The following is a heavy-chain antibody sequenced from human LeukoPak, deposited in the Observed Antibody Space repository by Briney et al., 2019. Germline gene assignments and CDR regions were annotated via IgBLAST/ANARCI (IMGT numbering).Heavy chain of an antibody. J-gene: IGHJ4*02. D-gene: IGHD6-13*01. Sequence: SETLSLTCTVSDGAITGYYWGWIRQPPGKGLDWIGHLHFGGSTNYNPSLKSRVTISVDTSKNHFSLKLSSVTAADTAVYYCARGYSTSWTHYFDYWGQGALVTVSS. V-gene: IGHV4-59*01. CDR1: DGAITGYY. CDR2: LHFGGST. CDR3: ARGYSTSWTHYFDY.